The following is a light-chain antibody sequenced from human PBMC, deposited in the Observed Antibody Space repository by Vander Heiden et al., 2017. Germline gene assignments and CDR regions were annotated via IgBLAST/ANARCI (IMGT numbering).Light chain of an antibody. CDR2: SAS. V-gene: IGKV3-20*01. J-gene: IGKJ2*01. CDR1: QSISSNS. Sequence: EIVLTQSPGTLSLSPGERATLPCRASQSISSNSLAWHQQRPGQAPRLLIYSASNRAAGIPDRFSGSGSGTDFTLTISRLEPEDFAVYYCHHYGSSPYPFGQGTKLEIK. CDR3: HHYGSSPYP.